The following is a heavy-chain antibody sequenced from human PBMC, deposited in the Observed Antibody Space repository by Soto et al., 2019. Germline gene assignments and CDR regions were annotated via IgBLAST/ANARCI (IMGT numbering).Heavy chain of an antibody. CDR3: ASTYSSGWSGGAFDI. J-gene: IGHJ3*02. CDR1: GYSFTGYS. D-gene: IGHD6-19*01. V-gene: IGHV1-46*03. Sequence: ASVKVSCKASGYSFTGYSMHWVRQAPGQGLEWMGIINPNGGSTSYAQKFQGRVTMTRDTSTSTVYMELSSLRSEDTAVYYCASTYSSGWSGGAFDIWGQGTMVTVSS. CDR2: INPNGGST.